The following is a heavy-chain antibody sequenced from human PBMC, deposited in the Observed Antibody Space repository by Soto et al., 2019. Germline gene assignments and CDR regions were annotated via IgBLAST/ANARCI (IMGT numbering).Heavy chain of an antibody. D-gene: IGHD3-22*01. CDR3: ARLISRIAAASHGRSNWSDP. CDR2: VYYSGST. J-gene: IGHJ5*02. V-gene: IGHV4-39*01. Sequence: SPTLSVRSAFSRDHIACNNCGMAWISQSPGKPLEWVGDVYYSGSTYYNPSLKSRLTMSIDTSKGQFSLKMSSVTAADTGVYYCARLISRIAAASHGRSNWSDPRGPGILVTVSS. CDR1: RDHIACNNCG.